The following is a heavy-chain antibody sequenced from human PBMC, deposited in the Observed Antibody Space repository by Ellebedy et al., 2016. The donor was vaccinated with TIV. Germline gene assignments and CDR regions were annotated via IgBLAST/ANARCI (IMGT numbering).Heavy chain of an antibody. Sequence: SVKVSXXASGGTFSSYAISWVRQAPGQGLEWMGGIIPIFGTANYAQKFQGRVTITADESTSTAYMELSSLRSEDTAVYYCARGDWTYCSSTSCYPGDGDYYYGMDVWGQGTTVTVSS. CDR2: IIPIFGTA. D-gene: IGHD2-2*01. CDR3: ARGDWTYCSSTSCYPGDGDYYYGMDV. J-gene: IGHJ6*02. CDR1: GGTFSSYA. V-gene: IGHV1-69*13.